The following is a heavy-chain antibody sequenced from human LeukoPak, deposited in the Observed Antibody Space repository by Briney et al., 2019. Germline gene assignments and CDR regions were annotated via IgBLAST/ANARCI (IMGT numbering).Heavy chain of an antibody. CDR3: ARERKEVDIVATISYFDY. CDR2: INPSGGST. J-gene: IGHJ4*02. CDR1: GYTFTSYY. Sequence: ASVKVSCKASGYTFTSYYMHWVRQAPGQGLEWMGIINPSGGSTSYAQKFQGRVTMTRDTSTSTVYMELSSLRSEDTAVCYCARERKEVDIVATISYFDYWGQGTLVTVSS. D-gene: IGHD5-12*01. V-gene: IGHV1-46*01.